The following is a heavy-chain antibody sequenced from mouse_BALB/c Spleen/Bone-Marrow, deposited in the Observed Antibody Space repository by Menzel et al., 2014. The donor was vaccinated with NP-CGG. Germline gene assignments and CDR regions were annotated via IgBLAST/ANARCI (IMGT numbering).Heavy chain of an antibody. V-gene: IGHV14-3*02. CDR1: GFNIKDTY. D-gene: IGHD2-4*01. Sequence: EVQLQQSGAELVKPGASVKLSCTASGFNIKDTYMHWVKQRPEQGLEWIGRIDPANGNTKYDPKFQGKATITADTSSNSAYLQLSSLTSEDTAVYCCASYDYGCYFDYWGQGTPLTVSS. J-gene: IGHJ2*01. CDR2: IDPANGNT. CDR3: ASYDYGCYFDY.